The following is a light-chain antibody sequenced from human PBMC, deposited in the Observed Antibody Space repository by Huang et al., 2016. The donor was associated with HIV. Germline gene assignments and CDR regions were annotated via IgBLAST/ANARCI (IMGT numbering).Light chain of an antibody. CDR1: QDICNY. CDR2: AAS. J-gene: IGKJ1*01. Sequence: DIQLTQSPSAMSASVGDRVSITCRASQDICNYLAWFQQKPGGAPKRLIYAASSFQSCVPSMFSGSRSVTKFTLTIINLQPEDFATYYCLQHHGYPRTFGQGTNV. V-gene: IGKV1-17*03. CDR3: LQHHGYPRT.